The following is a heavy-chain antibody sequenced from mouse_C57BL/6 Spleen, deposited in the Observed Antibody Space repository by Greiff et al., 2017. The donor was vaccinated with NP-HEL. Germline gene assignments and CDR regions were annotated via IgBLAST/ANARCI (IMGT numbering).Heavy chain of an antibody. CDR1: GFTFSSYA. V-gene: IGHV5-9-1*02. D-gene: IGHD2-1*01. CDR2: ISSGGDYI. Sequence: EVQRVESGEGLVKPGGSLKLSCAASGFTFSSYAMSWVRQTPEKRLEWVAYISSGGDYIYYADTVKGRFTISRDNARNTLYLQMSSLKSEDTAMYYCTRDSYGNYAHYFDYWGQGTTLTVSS. CDR3: TRDSYGNYAHYFDY. J-gene: IGHJ2*01.